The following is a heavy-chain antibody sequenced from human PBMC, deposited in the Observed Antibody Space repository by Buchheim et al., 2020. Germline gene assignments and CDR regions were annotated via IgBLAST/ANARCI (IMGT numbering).Heavy chain of an antibody. CDR2: IYYSGST. CDR1: GGSVGSGSYY. CDR3: ARVLGYSSSWYPMYYFDY. V-gene: IGHV4-61*01. Sequence: QVQLQESGPGLVKPSETLSLTCTVSGGSVGSGSYYWSWIRQPPGKGLEWIGYIYYSGSTNYNPSLKSRVTISVDTSKNQFSLKLSSVTAADTAVYYCARVLGYSSSWYPMYYFDYWGQGTL. D-gene: IGHD6-13*01. J-gene: IGHJ4*02.